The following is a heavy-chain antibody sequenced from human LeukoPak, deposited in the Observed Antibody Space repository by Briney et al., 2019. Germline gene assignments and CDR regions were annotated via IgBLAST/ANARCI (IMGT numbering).Heavy chain of an antibody. D-gene: IGHD3/OR15-3a*01. J-gene: IGHJ4*02. CDR3: ARSGRTRYYLDYFDY. CDR2: ISSSGTYI. Sequence: GGSLRLSCAASGFTFSNYSMKWVRQAPGKGVEWVSSISSSGTYIYYADSVKGRFTISRDNAKNSLYLQMNSLRAEDTAVYYCARSGRTRYYLDYFDYWGQGTLVAVSS. CDR1: GFTFSNYS. V-gene: IGHV3-21*01.